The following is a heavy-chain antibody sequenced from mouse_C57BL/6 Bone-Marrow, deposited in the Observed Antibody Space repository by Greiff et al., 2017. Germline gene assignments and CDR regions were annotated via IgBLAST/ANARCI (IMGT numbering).Heavy chain of an antibody. J-gene: IGHJ2*01. V-gene: IGHV2-2*01. D-gene: IGHD1-1*01. CDR3: SGQYYGISYRDY. CDR2: IWSGGST. Sequence: VQLQQSGPGLVQPSQSLSITCTASGFSLTSYGVHWVRQSPGKGLAWLGVIWSGGSTDYNAAYISRLSISNDNTYVQVILKRNSLQSDDTAIYYCSGQYYGISYRDYWGQGTTLTVSS. CDR1: GFSLTSYG.